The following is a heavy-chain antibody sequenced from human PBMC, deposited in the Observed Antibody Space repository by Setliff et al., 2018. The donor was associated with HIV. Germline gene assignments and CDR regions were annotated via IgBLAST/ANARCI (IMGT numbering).Heavy chain of an antibody. D-gene: IGHD6-19*01. Sequence: SETLSLTCTVSGGSISSSNYYWGWIRQPPGKGLEWIGSIYYSGSTYYNPSLKSRVTISVDTSKNQFSLKLSSGTAADTAVYYCASTGYSSGWSFDYWGQGTLVTVSS. CDR2: IYYSGST. V-gene: IGHV4-39*07. CDR1: GGSISSSNYY. CDR3: ASTGYSSGWSFDY. J-gene: IGHJ4*02.